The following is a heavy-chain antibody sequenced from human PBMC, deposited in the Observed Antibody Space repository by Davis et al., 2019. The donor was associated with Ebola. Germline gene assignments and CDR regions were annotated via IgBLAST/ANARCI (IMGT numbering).Heavy chain of an antibody. V-gene: IGHV3-11*04. CDR1: GFTFSDYY. J-gene: IGHJ4*02. Sequence: PGGSLRLSCAASGFTFSDYYMSWIRQAPGKGLEWVSYISSSGSTIYYADSVKGRFTISRDNAKNSLYLQMNSLRAEDTAVYYCAAPMVVAATTFDYWGQGTLVTVSS. CDR3: AAPMVVAATTFDY. CDR2: ISSSGSTI. D-gene: IGHD2-15*01.